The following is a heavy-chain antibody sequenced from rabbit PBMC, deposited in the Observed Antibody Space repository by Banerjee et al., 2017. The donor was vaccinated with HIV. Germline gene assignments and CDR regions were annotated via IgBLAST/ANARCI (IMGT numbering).Heavy chain of an antibody. CDR3: ARAGDYTDYGLNL. Sequence: VRQAPGKGLEWIACIYAGSSGSTYYASWAKGRFTISKTSSTTVTLQMTSLTAADTATYFCARAGDYTDYGLNLWGPGTLVTVS. D-gene: IGHD2-1*01. CDR2: IYAGSSGST. J-gene: IGHJ4*01. V-gene: IGHV1S40*01.